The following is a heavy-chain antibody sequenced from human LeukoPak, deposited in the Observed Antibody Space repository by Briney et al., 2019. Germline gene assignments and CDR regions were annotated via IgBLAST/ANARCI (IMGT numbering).Heavy chain of an antibody. D-gene: IGHD3-3*01. CDR1: GFTFSSYA. CDR3: AKDFYPYDFWSDYPIDY. V-gene: IGHV3-23*01. CDR2: ISGSGGST. Sequence: GGSLRLSCAASGFTFSSYAMSWVRQAPGKGLEWVSAISGSGGSTYYADSVKGRFTISRDNSKNTLYLQMNSLRAEDTAVYYCAKDFYPYDFWSDYPIDYWGQGTLVTVSS. J-gene: IGHJ4*02.